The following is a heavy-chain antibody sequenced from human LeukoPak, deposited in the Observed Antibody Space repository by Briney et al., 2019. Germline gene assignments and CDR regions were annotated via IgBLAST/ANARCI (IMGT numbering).Heavy chain of an antibody. CDR2: INPNSDDT. CDR3: ARDRGGQQLTESGYFDY. V-gene: IGHV1-2*02. Sequence: GASVKVSCKASGYTFTDYYMHWVRQAPGQGLEWMGWINPNSDDTNSAQKFQGRVIMTRDTSISTAYMELSRLRSDDTAVYYCARDRGGQQLTESGYFDYWGQGTLVTVSS. J-gene: IGHJ4*02. D-gene: IGHD6-13*01. CDR1: GYTFTDYY.